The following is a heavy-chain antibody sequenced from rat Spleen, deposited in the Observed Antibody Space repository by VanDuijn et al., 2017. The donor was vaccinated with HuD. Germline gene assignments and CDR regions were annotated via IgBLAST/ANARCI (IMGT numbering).Heavy chain of an antibody. Sequence: EVQLVESDGGLVQPGRSLKLSCAASGFIFSDYYMAWVRQAPTKGLEWVAAISYDGISTYYRDSVRGRFTVSRDNSKSTLYLQVDSLRSEDTATYYCARSYGYTYFDYWGQGVMVTVSS. CDR2: ISYDGIST. D-gene: IGHD1-9*01. V-gene: IGHV5-29*01. CDR3: ARSYGYTYFDY. J-gene: IGHJ2*01. CDR1: GFIFSDYY.